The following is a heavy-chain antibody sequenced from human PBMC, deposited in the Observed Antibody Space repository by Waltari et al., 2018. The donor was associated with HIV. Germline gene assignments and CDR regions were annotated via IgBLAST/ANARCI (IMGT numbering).Heavy chain of an antibody. CDR1: GASFSGYY. V-gene: IGHV4-34*01. CDR2: INHTGTS. D-gene: IGHD4-17*01. J-gene: IGHJ6*02. Sequence: QVRLQKWGAGLLKPPETLTLTCAVYGASFSGYYWTLIRQPPGKGLEWIGEINHTGTSNYNPSLKSRVTISRDTSKNQFSLKLSSVTAADTAVYYCASRHDYSDYEGYYYYVMDVWGQGTTVTVSS. CDR3: ASRHDYSDYEGYYYYVMDV.